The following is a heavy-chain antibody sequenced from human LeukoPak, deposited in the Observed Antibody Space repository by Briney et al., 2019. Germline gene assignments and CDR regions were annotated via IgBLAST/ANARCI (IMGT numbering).Heavy chain of an antibody. V-gene: IGHV3-20*01. CDR3: ARVGGLRLQGAFDI. CDR2: INWNGGST. J-gene: IGHJ3*02. CDR1: GFTFDDYG. D-gene: IGHD5-12*01. Sequence: GGSLLLSCAASGFTFDDYGLRWVRQAPSNLSECVSGINWNGGSTGYADSVKGRFTISRDNAKNSLYLQMNSLRAEDTALYHCARVGGLRLQGAFDIWGQGTMVTVSS.